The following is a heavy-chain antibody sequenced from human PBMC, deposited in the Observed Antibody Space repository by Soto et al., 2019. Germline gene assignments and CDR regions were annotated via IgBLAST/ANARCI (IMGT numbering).Heavy chain of an antibody. J-gene: IGHJ4*02. CDR3: ARSRDYDFWSGSLYYFDY. CDR1: GGSFSGYY. Sequence: SETLSLTCAVYGGSFSGYYWSWIRQPPGKGLEWIGEINHSGSTNYNPSLKSRVTISVDTSKNQFSLKLSSVTAADTAVYYCARSRDYDFWSGSLYYFDYWGQGTLVTVSS. D-gene: IGHD3-3*01. V-gene: IGHV4-34*01. CDR2: INHSGST.